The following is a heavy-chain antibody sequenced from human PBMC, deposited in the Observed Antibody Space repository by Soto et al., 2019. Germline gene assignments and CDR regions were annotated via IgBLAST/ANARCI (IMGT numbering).Heavy chain of an antibody. CDR1: GFTFSEDA. V-gene: IGHV3-33*01. CDR2: IWYDGSKK. Sequence: QVDLVESGGGVVQPGKSLRLSCATSGFTFSEDAMHWVRQAPGKGLEWVAVIWYDGSKKHYADSVKGRFTISRDNSKNTLFLQMNSVTAEDTAVDWCEREGRHTAMFSGFDYWGQGALVTVSS. CDR3: EREGRHTAMFSGFDY. J-gene: IGHJ4*02. D-gene: IGHD5-18*01.